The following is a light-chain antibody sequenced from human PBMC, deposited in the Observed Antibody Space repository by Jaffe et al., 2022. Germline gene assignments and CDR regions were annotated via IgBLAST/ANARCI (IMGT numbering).Light chain of an antibody. CDR2: ENN. CDR3: GTWDSSLGYV. CDR1: SSNIGNNY. Sequence: QSVLTQPPSVSAAPGQKVTISCSGSSSNIGNNYVSWYQQLPGTAPKLLIYENNKRPSGIPDRFSGSKSGTSATLGITGLQTGDEADYYCGTWDSSLGYVFGTGTKVTVL. V-gene: IGLV1-51*02. J-gene: IGLJ1*01.